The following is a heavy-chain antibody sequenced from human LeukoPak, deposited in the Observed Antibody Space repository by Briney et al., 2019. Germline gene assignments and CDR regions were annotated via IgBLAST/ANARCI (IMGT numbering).Heavy chain of an antibody. Sequence: SETLSLTCTVSGDSISSHYWSWIRQPPGKRLEWIGYIYDTGATNYNPSLKSRFTISIDTSKNQFSLNLSSVTAADTAVYYCARLPLIATTRGGFDPWGQGTLVTVSS. CDR2: IYDTGAT. D-gene: IGHD1/OR15-1a*01. J-gene: IGHJ5*02. CDR3: ARLPLIATTRGGFDP. V-gene: IGHV4-59*08. CDR1: GDSISSHY.